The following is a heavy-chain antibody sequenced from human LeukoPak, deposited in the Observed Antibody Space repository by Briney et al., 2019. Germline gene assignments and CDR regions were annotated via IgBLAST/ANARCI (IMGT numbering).Heavy chain of an antibody. CDR2: IYHDGST. D-gene: IGHD5-18*01. CDR3: ARDRGGYTYSHDY. Sequence: SETQSLTCAVSGGSISSNNWWIWVRQSPEKGLEWIGEIYHDGSTNYNPSLKSRVTISMDKSKNQLSLELNFVTAADTAVYYCARDRGGYTYSHDYWGQGTLVTVSS. CDR1: GGSISSNNW. J-gene: IGHJ4*02. V-gene: IGHV4-4*02.